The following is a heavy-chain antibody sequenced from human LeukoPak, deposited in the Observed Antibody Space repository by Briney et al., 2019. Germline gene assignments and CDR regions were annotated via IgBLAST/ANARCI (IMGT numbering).Heavy chain of an antibody. V-gene: IGHV4-34*01. CDR3: ARETTRNAYYMDV. CDR1: GFTFSSYE. D-gene: IGHD4-17*01. J-gene: IGHJ6*03. CDR2: INHSGST. Sequence: PGGSLRLSCAASGFTFSSYEMNWVRQAPGKGLEWIGEINHSGSTNYNPSLKSRVTISVDTSKNQFSLKLSSVTAADTAVYYCARETTRNAYYMDVWGKGTTVTISS.